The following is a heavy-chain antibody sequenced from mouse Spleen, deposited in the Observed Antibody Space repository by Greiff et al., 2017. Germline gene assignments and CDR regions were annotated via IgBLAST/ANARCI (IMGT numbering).Heavy chain of an antibody. CDR2: IWSDGST. D-gene: IGHD2-10*02. J-gene: IGHJ4*01. V-gene: IGHV2-6-1*01. CDR3: ARGSYGNYLYYAMDY. Sequence: QVQLKESGPGLVAPSQSLSITCTISGFSLTSYGVHWVRQPPGKGLEWLVVIWSDGSTTYNSALKSRLSISKDNSKSQVFLKMNSLQTDDTAMYYCARGSYGNYLYYAMDYWGQGTSVTVSS. CDR1: GFSLTSYG.